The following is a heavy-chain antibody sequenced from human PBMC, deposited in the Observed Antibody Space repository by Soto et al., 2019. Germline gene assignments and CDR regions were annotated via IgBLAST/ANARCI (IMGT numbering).Heavy chain of an antibody. V-gene: IGHV1-18*01. CDR2: IDPYNGNT. D-gene: IGHD2-15*01. CDR3: ARCYCTVGSCYTCWHFDL. J-gene: IGHJ2*01. CDR1: GYTFADYG. Sequence: QAQLVQSGAEVKKPGASVKVSCQAGGYTFADYGISWVRQAPGQGLEWVGWIDPYNGNTNYAQNLQDRVTMTTDTSTNTAYMELRSRRSDDTALYYCARCYCTVGSCYTCWHFDLWGRGTLLTVSS.